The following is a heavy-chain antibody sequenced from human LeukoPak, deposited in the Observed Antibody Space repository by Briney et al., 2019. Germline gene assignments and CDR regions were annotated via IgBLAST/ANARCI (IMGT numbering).Heavy chain of an antibody. D-gene: IGHD5-24*01. CDR3: ATTGQMATSGYFDY. V-gene: IGHV1-8*01. Sequence: ASVKVSCKASGYTFTSYDINWVRQATGQWLEWMGWMNPNSGNTGYAQKFQGRVTMTRNTSISTAYMELSSLRSEDTAVYYCATTGQMATSGYFDYWGQGTLVTVSS. CDR2: MNPNSGNT. CDR1: GYTFTSYD. J-gene: IGHJ4*02.